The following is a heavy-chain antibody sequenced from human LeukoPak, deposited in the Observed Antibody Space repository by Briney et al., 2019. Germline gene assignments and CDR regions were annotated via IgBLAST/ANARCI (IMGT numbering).Heavy chain of an antibody. V-gene: IGHV3-11*05. D-gene: IGHD3-10*01. J-gene: IGHJ3*02. CDR1: GFTFSDYY. Sequence: PGGSLRLSCAASGFTFSDYYMSWIRQAPGKGLEWVSYISSSSSYTNYADSVKGRFTISRDNAKNSLYLQMNSLRAEDTAVYYCARAPVLLWFGDLAEGAFDIWGQGTMVTVSS. CDR2: ISSSSSYT. CDR3: ARAPVLLWFGDLAEGAFDI.